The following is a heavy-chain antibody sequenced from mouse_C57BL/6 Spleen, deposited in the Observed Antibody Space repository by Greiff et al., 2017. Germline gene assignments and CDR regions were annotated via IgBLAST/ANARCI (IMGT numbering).Heavy chain of an antibody. CDR3: ARENDGYYTTFDY. D-gene: IGHD2-3*01. CDR1: GFTFSSYA. J-gene: IGHJ2*01. V-gene: IGHV5-4*01. CDR2: ISDGGSYT. Sequence: EVKLVESGGGLVKPGGSLKLSCAASGFTFSSYAMSWVRQTPEKRLEWVATISDGGSYTYYPDNVKGRFTISRDKAKNNLYLQMSHLKSEDTAMYYCARENDGYYTTFDYWGQGTTLTVSS.